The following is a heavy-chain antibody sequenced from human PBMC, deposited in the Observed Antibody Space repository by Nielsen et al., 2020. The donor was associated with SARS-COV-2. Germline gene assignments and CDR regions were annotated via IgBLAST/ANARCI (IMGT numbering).Heavy chain of an antibody. CDR2: INSSGGRT. Sequence: ASVKVSCKTSGYTFTSHYVHWVRQAPGQGLEWMGLINSSGGRTIYAQMFQGRVTVTRDTSTSTVYMELSSLRSEDTAVYYCAGGGLVVVDSFDYWGQGTLVTVSS. D-gene: IGHD2-15*01. J-gene: IGHJ4*02. CDR3: AGGGLVVVDSFDY. CDR1: GYTFTSHY. V-gene: IGHV1-46*01.